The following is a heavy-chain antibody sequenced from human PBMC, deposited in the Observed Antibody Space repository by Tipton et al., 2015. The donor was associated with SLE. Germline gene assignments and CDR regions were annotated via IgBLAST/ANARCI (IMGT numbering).Heavy chain of an antibody. CDR1: GGSISSYY. CDR2: IYTSGST. V-gene: IGHV4-4*07. J-gene: IGHJ4*02. CDR3: ARGGGNRGILDY. D-gene: IGHD4-23*01. Sequence: TLSLTCTVSGGSISSYYWSWIRQPAGKGLEWIGHIYTSGSTNYNPPLKSRVTISVDTSKNQFSLKLSSVTAADTAVYYCARGGGNRGILDYWGQGTLVTVSS.